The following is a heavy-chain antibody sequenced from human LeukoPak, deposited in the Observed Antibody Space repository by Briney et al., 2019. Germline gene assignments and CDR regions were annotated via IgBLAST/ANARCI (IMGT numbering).Heavy chain of an antibody. V-gene: IGHV3-21*01. CDR1: GFTFSSYT. CDR3: ARCGGVSGSRCYAADS. Sequence: GGALRLSCAASGFTFSSYTMNWVRQAPGKGLEWVSSISSSSSYIYYADSVKGRFTISRDNAKNSLYLQMNSLRAEDTAVYYCARCGGVSGSRCYAADSWGQGTLVTVSS. D-gene: IGHD6-13*01. CDR2: ISSSSSYI. J-gene: IGHJ4*02.